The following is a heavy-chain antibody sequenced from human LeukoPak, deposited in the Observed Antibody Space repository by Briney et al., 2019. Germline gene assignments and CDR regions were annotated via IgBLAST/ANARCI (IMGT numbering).Heavy chain of an antibody. CDR1: GFTVSSNY. D-gene: IGHD6-13*01. CDR2: IYSGGST. Sequence: PGGSLRLSCAASGFTVSSNYMSWVRQAPGKGLEWVSVIYSGGSTYYADSVKGRFTISRDNSKNTLYLQMNSLRAEDTAVYYCARKRYSSSRRYYYYGMDVWGQGTTVTVSS. V-gene: IGHV3-66*01. J-gene: IGHJ6*02. CDR3: ARKRYSSSRRYYYYGMDV.